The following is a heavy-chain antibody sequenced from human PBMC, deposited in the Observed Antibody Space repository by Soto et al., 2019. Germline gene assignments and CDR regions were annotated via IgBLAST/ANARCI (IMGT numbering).Heavy chain of an antibody. CDR2: IKSDGSVN. Sequence: EVQVVESGGALARPGESLRLSCVASGITTSVYWMAWVRQAPGRGLEWVASIKSDGSVNYYMDSLKGRFTISRDSAINSLYLQLSSLRGEDTAVYFCVAGDNADYGGQGTLVTVS. D-gene: IGHD3-10*01. J-gene: IGHJ4*02. CDR3: VAGDNADY. V-gene: IGHV3-7*03. CDR1: GITTSVYW.